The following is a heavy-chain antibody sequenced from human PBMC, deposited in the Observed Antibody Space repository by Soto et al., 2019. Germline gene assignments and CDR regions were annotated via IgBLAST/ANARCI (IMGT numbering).Heavy chain of an antibody. J-gene: IGHJ4*02. CDR1: GFTFSSYA. CDR2: ISGSGGST. D-gene: IGHD3-16*02. Sequence: EVQLLESGGGLVQPGGSLRLSCAASGFTFSSYAMSWVLQAPGKGLEWVSAISGSGGSTYYADSVKGRFTSSRDNSKNTLYLQMNSLRAEDTAVYYCARGGIMITFGGVSVILYFAYWGQGTLVTVSS. V-gene: IGHV3-23*01. CDR3: ARGGIMITFGGVSVILYFAY.